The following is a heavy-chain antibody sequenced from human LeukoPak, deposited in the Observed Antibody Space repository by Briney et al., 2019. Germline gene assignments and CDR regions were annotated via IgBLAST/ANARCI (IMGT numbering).Heavy chain of an antibody. J-gene: IGHJ4*02. CDR3: ARGWRIQLWLRNSYFDY. CDR1: GGSFSGYY. Sequence: NASETLSLTCAVYGGSFSGYYWSWIRQPPGKGLEWIGEINHSGSTNYNPSLKSRVTISVDTSKNQFSLKLSSMTAADTAVYYCARGWRIQLWLRNSYFDYWGQGTLVTVSS. CDR2: INHSGST. V-gene: IGHV4-34*01. D-gene: IGHD5-18*01.